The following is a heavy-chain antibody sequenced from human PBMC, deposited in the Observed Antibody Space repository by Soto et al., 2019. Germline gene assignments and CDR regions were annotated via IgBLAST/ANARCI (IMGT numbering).Heavy chain of an antibody. Sequence: QVQLQESGPELVKSSQTLSLTCTVSNGSISTNGHYWTWIRQRPGKGLEWIAYIYYTGNSYYNPSRKSRLTISIDTTKNRSSRTLRFVTAAVTAVYYCAREQWGFDSWGQGTLVTVSS. CDR1: NGSISTNGHY. CDR2: IYYTGNS. V-gene: IGHV4-31*03. D-gene: IGHD6-19*01. J-gene: IGHJ4*02. CDR3: AREQWGFDS.